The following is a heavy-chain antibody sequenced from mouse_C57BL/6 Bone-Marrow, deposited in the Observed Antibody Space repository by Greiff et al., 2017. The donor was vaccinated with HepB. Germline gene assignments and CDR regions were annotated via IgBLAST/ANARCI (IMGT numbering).Heavy chain of an antibody. CDR1: GFSLTSYG. CDR3: APQAYYSNYYAMDY. CDR2: IWRGGST. V-gene: IGHV2-5*01. J-gene: IGHJ4*01. Sequence: QVQLQQSGPGLVQPSQSLSITCTVSGFSLTSYGVHWVRQSPGKGLEWLGVIWRGGSTDYNAAFMSRLSITKDNSKSQVFFKMNSLQADDTAIYYCAPQAYYSNYYAMDYWGQGTSVTVSS. D-gene: IGHD2-5*01.